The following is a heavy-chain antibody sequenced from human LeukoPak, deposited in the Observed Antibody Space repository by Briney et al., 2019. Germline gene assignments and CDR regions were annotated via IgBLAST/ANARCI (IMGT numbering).Heavy chain of an antibody. J-gene: IGHJ4*02. CDR2: INSDGSST. CDR1: GFTFSSYW. Sequence: GGSLRLSCAASGFTFSSYWMHWVRQAPGKGLMWVTRINSDGSSTSYADSVKGRFTISRDNAKNTLYLQMNSLRAEDTAVYYCARVGDSSGWRPDYWGQGTLVTVSS. CDR3: ARVGDSSGWRPDY. D-gene: IGHD6-19*01. V-gene: IGHV3-74*01.